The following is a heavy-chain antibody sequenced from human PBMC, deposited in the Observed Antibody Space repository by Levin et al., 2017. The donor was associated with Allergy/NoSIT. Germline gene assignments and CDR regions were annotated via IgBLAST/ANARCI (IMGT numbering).Heavy chain of an antibody. V-gene: IGHV3-15*01. CDR1: GFTFSNAW. Sequence: LSLTCAASGFTFSNAWMSWVRQAPGKGLEWVGRIKSKTDGGTTDYAAPVKGRFTISRDDSKNTLYLQMNSLKTEDTAVYYCTRSVYVLLWFRESENFDYWGQGTLVTVSS. D-gene: IGHD3-10*01. J-gene: IGHJ4*02. CDR3: TRSVYVLLWFRESENFDY. CDR2: IKSKTDGGTT.